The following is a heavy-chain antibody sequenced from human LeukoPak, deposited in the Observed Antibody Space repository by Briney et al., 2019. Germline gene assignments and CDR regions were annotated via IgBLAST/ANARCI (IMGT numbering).Heavy chain of an antibody. Sequence: GGSLRLSCAASGFTFRSYGMHWVRQAPGRGLEWVAFVRYDGSNKYYADSVKGRFTISRDNSKNTLYLQMNSLRAEDTAVYYCAKDAYSSLVYWGQGTLVTVSS. D-gene: IGHD6-13*01. V-gene: IGHV3-30*02. CDR1: GFTFRSYG. CDR2: VRYDGSNK. CDR3: AKDAYSSLVY. J-gene: IGHJ4*02.